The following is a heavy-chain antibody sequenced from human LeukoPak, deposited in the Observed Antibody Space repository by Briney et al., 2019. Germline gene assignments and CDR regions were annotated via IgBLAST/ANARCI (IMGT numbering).Heavy chain of an antibody. CDR3: ARDPSYGDYVDPYLDY. D-gene: IGHD4-17*01. Sequence: ASVKVSCKASGYTFTSYAMHWVRQAPGQRLEWMGWINAGNGNTKYSQKFQGRVTITRDTSASTAYMELSSLRSEDTAVYYCARDPSYGDYVDPYLDYWGQGTLVTVSS. CDR2: INAGNGNT. V-gene: IGHV1-3*01. J-gene: IGHJ4*02. CDR1: GYTFTSYA.